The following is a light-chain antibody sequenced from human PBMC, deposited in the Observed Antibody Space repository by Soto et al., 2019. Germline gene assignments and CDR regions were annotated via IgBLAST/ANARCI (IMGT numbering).Light chain of an antibody. CDR1: SSNIGAGYG. CDR3: QSYDSSLSGSVI. J-gene: IGLJ2*01. CDR2: GYY. Sequence: QSVLTQPPSVSGAPGQRVTISCTGSSSNIGAGYGVHWYQQLPGAAPKLLIYGYYNRPSGVPDRLSGSKSGTSASLAITGLRVEDEADYYCQSYDSSLSGSVIFGGGTKLTVL. V-gene: IGLV1-40*01.